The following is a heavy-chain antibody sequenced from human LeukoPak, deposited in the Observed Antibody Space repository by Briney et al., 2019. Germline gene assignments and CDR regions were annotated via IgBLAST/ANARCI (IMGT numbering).Heavy chain of an antibody. CDR2: ISGGGTT. Sequence: PGGSLRLSCETPGFTFNNYAVSWVRQAPGKGLEWVSSISGGGTTYYADSVKGRFTISRDSSQNTLYLQMNSLRAEDAAVYFCARGCCSVSYYFQYWGQGTLVTVSS. V-gene: IGHV3-23*01. D-gene: IGHD2-15*01. CDR1: GFTFNNYA. CDR3: ARGCCSVSYYFQY. J-gene: IGHJ4*02.